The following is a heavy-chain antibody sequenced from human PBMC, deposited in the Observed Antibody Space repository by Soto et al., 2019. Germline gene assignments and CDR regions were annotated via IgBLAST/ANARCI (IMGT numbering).Heavy chain of an antibody. V-gene: IGHV3-30*18. CDR3: AKDWAPMTTLVYDYYYMYV. Sequence: QVQLVESGGGVVQPGRSLRLSCAASGFTFSSYGMHWVRQAPGKGLEWVAVISYDGSNKYYADSVKGRFTISRDNSKNTLYLQMNSLRGEDTAVYYCAKDWAPMTTLVYDYYYMYVWGKGTTVTVSS. CDR1: GFTFSSYG. D-gene: IGHD3-16*01. J-gene: IGHJ6*03. CDR2: ISYDGSNK.